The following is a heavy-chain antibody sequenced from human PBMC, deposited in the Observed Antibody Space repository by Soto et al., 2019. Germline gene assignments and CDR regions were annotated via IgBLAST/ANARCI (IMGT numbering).Heavy chain of an antibody. CDR2: INPRSGDT. CDR3: GRDGVGATPLGWFDP. D-gene: IGHD1-26*01. V-gene: IGHV1-2*06. CDR1: GYTFIGYY. Sequence: QVQLVQSGAEVKKPGASVKVSCKASGYTFIGYYIHWVRQAPGQGLEWMGRINPRSGDTTYGQKFKGSLTMTSDTSISTAYMELSSLRSDDTAVYYCGRDGVGATPLGWFDPWGQGSLVTVSS. J-gene: IGHJ5*02.